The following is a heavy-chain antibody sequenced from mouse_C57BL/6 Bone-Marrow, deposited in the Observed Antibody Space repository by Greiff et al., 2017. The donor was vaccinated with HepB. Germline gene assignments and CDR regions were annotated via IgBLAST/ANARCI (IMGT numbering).Heavy chain of an antibody. CDR1: GYTFTSYW. D-gene: IGHD1-1*01. CDR2: IDPSDSYT. J-gene: IGHJ2*01. V-gene: IGHV1-50*01. Sequence: QVQLQQPGAELVKPGASVKLSCKASGYTFTSYWMQWVKQRPGQGLEWIGEIDPSDSYTNYNQKFKGKATLTVDTSSSTAYMQLSSLTSEDSAVYYCAREVTVVAPYWGQGTTLTVSS. CDR3: AREVTVVAPY.